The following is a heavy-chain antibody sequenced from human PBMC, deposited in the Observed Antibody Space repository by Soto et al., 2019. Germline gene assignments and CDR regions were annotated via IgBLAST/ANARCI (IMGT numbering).Heavy chain of an antibody. V-gene: IGHV1-69*13. D-gene: IGHD2-15*01. CDR3: ARVVVAATLSYYYYGMDV. Sequence: SVKVSCKASGGTFSSYAISWVRQAPGQGLEWMGGIIPIFGTANYAQKFQGRVTITADESISTAYMELSRLRSDDTAVYYCARVVVAATLSYYYYGMDVWGQGTTVTVSS. CDR2: IIPIFGTA. J-gene: IGHJ6*02. CDR1: GGTFSSYA.